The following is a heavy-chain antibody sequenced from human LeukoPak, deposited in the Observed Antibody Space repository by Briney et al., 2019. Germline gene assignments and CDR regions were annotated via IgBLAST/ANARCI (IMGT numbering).Heavy chain of an antibody. CDR3: TRPLTYYDILTGYYPGHDAFDI. D-gene: IGHD3-9*01. CDR1: GFTFSGSA. V-gene: IGHV3-73*01. Sequence: PGGSLKLSCAASGFTFSGSAMHWVRQASGKGLEWVGRIRSKANSYATAYAASVKGRFTISRDDSKNTAYLQMSSLKTEDTAVYYCTRPLTYYDILTGYYPGHDAFDIWGQGTMVTVSS. CDR2: IRSKANSYAT. J-gene: IGHJ3*02.